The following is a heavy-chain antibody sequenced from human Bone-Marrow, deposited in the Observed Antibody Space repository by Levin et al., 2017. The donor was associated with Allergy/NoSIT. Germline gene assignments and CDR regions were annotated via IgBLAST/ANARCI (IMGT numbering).Heavy chain of an antibody. CDR1: GYTFTNFA. CDR2: ISAYNGNT. V-gene: IGHV1-18*01. CDR3: ARGRDYYYYMDV. Sequence: GGSVKVSCKASGYTFTNFAIGWVRQAPGQGLEWMGWISAYNGNTIYAQKLQDRVTMTTDTSTTTTYMELRSLRSDDTAVYYCARGRDYYYYMDVWGKGTTVTVSS. J-gene: IGHJ6*03.